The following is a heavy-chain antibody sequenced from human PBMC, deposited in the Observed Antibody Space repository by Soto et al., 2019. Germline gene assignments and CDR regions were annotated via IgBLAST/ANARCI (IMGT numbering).Heavy chain of an antibody. D-gene: IGHD2-2*01. CDR2: INPNSGGT. Sequence: ASVKVSCKASGGTFSSYAISWVRQAPGQGLEWMGWINPNSGGTNYAQKFQGRVTMTRDTSISTAYMELSRMRSDDTAVYYCARGYQLLSSWFDPWGQGTLVTVSS. CDR1: GGTFSSYA. V-gene: IGHV1-2*02. J-gene: IGHJ5*02. CDR3: ARGYQLLSSWFDP.